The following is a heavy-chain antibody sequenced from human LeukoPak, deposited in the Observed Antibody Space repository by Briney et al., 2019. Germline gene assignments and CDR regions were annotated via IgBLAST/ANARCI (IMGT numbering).Heavy chain of an antibody. CDR3: AKSNGYGLVDI. Sequence: PGGSLRLSCAASGFTFSSYEMNWVRQAPGKGLEWIGNIFYSGSTYYSPSLRSRVTISLDTSRNQFSLKLNSVTAADTAVYYCAKSNGYGLVDIWGQGTMVTVSS. CDR2: IFYSGST. D-gene: IGHD3-10*01. J-gene: IGHJ3*02. V-gene: IGHV4-59*12. CDR1: GFTFSSYE.